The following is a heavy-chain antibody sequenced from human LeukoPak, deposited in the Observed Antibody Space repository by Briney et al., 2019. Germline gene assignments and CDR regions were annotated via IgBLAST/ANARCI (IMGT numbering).Heavy chain of an antibody. CDR3: ARDMVRGVNYYYYMDV. CDR1: GGSISSYY. J-gene: IGHJ6*03. D-gene: IGHD3-10*01. CDR2: IYYSGST. V-gene: IGHV4-59*12. Sequence: PSETLSLTCTVSGGSISSYYWSWIRQPPGKGLEWIGYIYYSGSTNYSPSLKSRVTISVDTSKNQFSLKLSSVTAADTAVYYCARDMVRGVNYYYYMDVWGKGTTVTVSS.